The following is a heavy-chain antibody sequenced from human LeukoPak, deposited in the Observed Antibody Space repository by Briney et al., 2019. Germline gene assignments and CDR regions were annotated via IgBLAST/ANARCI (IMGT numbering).Heavy chain of an antibody. Sequence: ASVKVSCKASGYTFTSYDINWVRQSTGQGLEWMGWMNPNSGNTGYAQKFQGRVTMTRNTSISTAYMELSNLRSEDTAVYYCARGENWGAPYYYYYMDVWGKGTTVTVSS. CDR3: ARGENWGAPYYYYYMDV. V-gene: IGHV1-8*01. D-gene: IGHD7-27*01. J-gene: IGHJ6*03. CDR2: MNPNSGNT. CDR1: GYTFTSYD.